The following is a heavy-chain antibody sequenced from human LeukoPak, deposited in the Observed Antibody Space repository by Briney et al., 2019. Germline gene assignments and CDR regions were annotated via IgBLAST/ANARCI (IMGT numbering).Heavy chain of an antibody. CDR1: GGSISSSSYY. V-gene: IGHV4-39*07. CDR2: IYYSRST. D-gene: IGHD6-13*01. J-gene: IGHJ4*02. CDR3: ARAEPVSSSWIAY. Sequence: SETLSLTCTVSGGSISSSSYYWGWIRQPPGKGLEWIGTIYYSRSTYYNPSLKSRVTISVDTSKNQFSLKLSSVTAADTALYYCARAEPVSSSWIAYWGQGTLVTVSS.